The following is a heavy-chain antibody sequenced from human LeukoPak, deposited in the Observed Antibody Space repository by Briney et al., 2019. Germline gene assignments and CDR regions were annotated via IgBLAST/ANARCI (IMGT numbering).Heavy chain of an antibody. D-gene: IGHD1-26*01. J-gene: IGHJ4*02. Sequence: SVKFSCKASGGTFSSYAISWVRQAPGQGLEWMGGIIPIFGTANYAQKFQGRVTITADEPTSTAYMELSSLRSEDTAVYYCARDLDSGSYRPYDYWGQGTLVTVSS. CDR2: IIPIFGTA. CDR3: ARDLDSGSYRPYDY. CDR1: GGTFSSYA. V-gene: IGHV1-69*01.